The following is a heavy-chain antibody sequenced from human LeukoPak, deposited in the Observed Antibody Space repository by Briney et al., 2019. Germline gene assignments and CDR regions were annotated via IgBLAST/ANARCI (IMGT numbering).Heavy chain of an antibody. D-gene: IGHD2-2*01. V-gene: IGHV4-39*07. J-gene: IGHJ5*02. CDR2: IFYSEST. CDR1: GGSISSSSYY. Sequence: SETLSLTCTVSGGSISSSSYYWGWIRQPPGTGLEWIGNIFYSESTNYNPSLKSRVTISVDTSKNQFSLKLSSVTAADTAVYYCARGIRVVVPAAIVWFDPWGQGTLVTVSS. CDR3: ARGIRVVVPAAIVWFDP.